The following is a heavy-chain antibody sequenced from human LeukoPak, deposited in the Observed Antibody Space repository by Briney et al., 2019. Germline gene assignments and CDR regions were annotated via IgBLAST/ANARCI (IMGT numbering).Heavy chain of an antibody. D-gene: IGHD1-7*01. CDR1: GGTFSSYA. CDR2: IIPIFGTA. J-gene: IGHJ6*03. V-gene: IGHV1-69*01. CDR3: ARGVRYNWNYVFYRQGGDYFYYMDV. Sequence: GASVKVSCKASGGTFSSYAISWVRQAPGQGLEWMGGIIPIFGTANYAQKFQGRATITADESTSTAYMELSSLRSEDTAVYYCARGVRYNWNYVFYRQGGDYFYYMDVWGKGTTVTVSS.